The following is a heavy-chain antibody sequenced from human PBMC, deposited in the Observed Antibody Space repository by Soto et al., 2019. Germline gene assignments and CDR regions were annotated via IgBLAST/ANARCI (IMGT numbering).Heavy chain of an antibody. CDR3: ARGDATKIVVTTYYAMDV. CDR2: IIPVFGTA. J-gene: IGHJ6*02. V-gene: IGHV1-69*12. CDR1: GGSLSNYG. D-gene: IGHD4-17*01. Sequence: QVQLVQSGAEVKKPGSSVKVSCKASGGSLSNYGISWVRQAPGQGLEWMGGIIPVFGTANYAQKFQGRVTITAXEXTXIVXMDVTSLRSEDTAVYYCARGDATKIVVTTYYAMDVWGQGTTVTVSS.